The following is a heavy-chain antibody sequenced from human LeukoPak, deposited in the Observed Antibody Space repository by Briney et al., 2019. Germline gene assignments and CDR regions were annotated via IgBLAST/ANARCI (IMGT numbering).Heavy chain of an antibody. D-gene: IGHD3-16*01. V-gene: IGHV5-51*01. J-gene: IGHJ6*03. Sequence: GESLKISCKGSGYSFTSYWIGWVRQMPGKGLEWMGIIYPGDSDTRYSPSFQGQVTISADKSISTAYLQWNSLKASDTAMYYCATSTFGGGYYYYYMDVWGMGTSVIVSS. CDR1: GYSFTSYW. CDR3: ATSTFGGGYYYYYMDV. CDR2: IYPGDSDT.